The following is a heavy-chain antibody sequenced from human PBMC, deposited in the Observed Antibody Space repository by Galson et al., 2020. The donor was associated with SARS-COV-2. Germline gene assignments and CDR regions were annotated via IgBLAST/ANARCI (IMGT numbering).Heavy chain of an antibody. J-gene: IGHJ4*02. Sequence: KIKQDGSEKYYVDSVKGRFPISRDNAKNSLYLQMNSLRAEDTDVYYCETLGPASWNLDYWGQGTLVTVS. V-gene: IGHV3-7*03. D-gene: IGHD2-15*01. CDR2: IKQDGSEK. CDR3: ETLGPASWNLDY.